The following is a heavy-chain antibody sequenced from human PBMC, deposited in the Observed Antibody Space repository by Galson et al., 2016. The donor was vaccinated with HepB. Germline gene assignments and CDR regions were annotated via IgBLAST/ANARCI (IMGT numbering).Heavy chain of an antibody. CDR2: IIPTFGTA. Sequence: SVKVSCKASGGTLNSYAISWVRQAPGQGLEWMGGIIPTFGTANYAQKFQGRVTITADESTSTVYMELSSLRSEDTAIYYCARGLSYYYMDVWGKGITVIVSS. J-gene: IGHJ6*03. CDR1: GGTLNSYA. V-gene: IGHV1-69*13. D-gene: IGHD6-19*01. CDR3: ARGLSYYYMDV.